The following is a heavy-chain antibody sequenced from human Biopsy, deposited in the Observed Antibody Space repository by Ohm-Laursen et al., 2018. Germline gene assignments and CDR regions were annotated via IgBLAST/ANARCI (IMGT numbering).Heavy chain of an antibody. V-gene: IGHV4-59*01. CDR3: ARGRRTSGWPYFAN. CDR2: IYSGGNT. D-gene: IGHD6-19*01. CDR1: GGSIYNFF. Sequence: GTLSLTCTVSGGSIYNFFWSWIRQPPGQGLEYIGFIYSGGNTNYNPSLQNRVTMSVDTSNNQFPLKLSSVIAADTAVYYCARGRRTSGWPYFANWGQGTLVIVSS. J-gene: IGHJ4*02.